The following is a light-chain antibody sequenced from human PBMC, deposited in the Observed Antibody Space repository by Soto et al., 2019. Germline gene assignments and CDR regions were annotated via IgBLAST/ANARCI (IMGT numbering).Light chain of an antibody. Sequence: DIQMTQSPSSLSASVGDRVTITCRASQSISSYLNRDQQKPGPAPQLLIYAASSLQSGVPSRFRGRGAGTDFTLTISSRQPEDFATYYCQQSYSTLVTFGQGTKLEIK. V-gene: IGKV1-39*01. CDR1: QSISSY. J-gene: IGKJ2*01. CDR2: AAS. CDR3: QQSYSTLVT.